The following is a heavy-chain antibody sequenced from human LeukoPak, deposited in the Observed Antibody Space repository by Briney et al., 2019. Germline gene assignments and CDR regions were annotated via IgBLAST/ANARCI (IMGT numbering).Heavy chain of an antibody. CDR2: IYTSGST. D-gene: IGHD3-10*01. Sequence: SETLSLTCTVSGGSISSGSYYWSWIRQPAGKGLEWIGRIYTSGSTNYNPSLKSRVTISVDTPKNQFSLKLSSVTAADTAVYYCARGLWFGELLPFDYWGQGTLVTVSS. J-gene: IGHJ4*02. CDR3: ARGLWFGELLPFDY. V-gene: IGHV4-61*02. CDR1: GGSISSGSYY.